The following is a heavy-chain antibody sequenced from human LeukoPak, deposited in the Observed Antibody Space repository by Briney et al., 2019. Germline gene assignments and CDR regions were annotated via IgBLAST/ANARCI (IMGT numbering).Heavy chain of an antibody. Sequence: GGSLRLSCSASGFTFSSYPMNWVRQAPGKGLEWVSSIDPSSTYTYYADSLRGRFTISRDNAQNSLYLQVNSLRAEDTAVYHCTRGSFGDYEYWGQGTLVTVSS. CDR3: TRGSFGDYEY. V-gene: IGHV3-21*01. J-gene: IGHJ4*02. CDR2: IDPSSTYT. D-gene: IGHD4-17*01. CDR1: GFTFSSYP.